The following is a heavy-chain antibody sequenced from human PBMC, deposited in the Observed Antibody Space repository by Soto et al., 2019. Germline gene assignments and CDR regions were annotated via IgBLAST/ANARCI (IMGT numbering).Heavy chain of an antibody. CDR2: IYYSGST. Sequence: PSETLSLTCTVSGGSISSGGYYWSWIRQHPGKGLEWIGYIYYSGSTYYNQSLKSRVTISVDPSKNQFSLKLSSVTAADTAVYYCARVKVEMATITDYWGQGTLVTVSS. V-gene: IGHV4-31*03. J-gene: IGHJ4*02. D-gene: IGHD5-12*01. CDR1: GGSISSGGYY. CDR3: ARVKVEMATITDY.